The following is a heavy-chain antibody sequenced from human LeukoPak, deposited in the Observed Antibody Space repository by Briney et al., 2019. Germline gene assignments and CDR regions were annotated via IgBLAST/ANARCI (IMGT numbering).Heavy chain of an antibody. Sequence: PSETLSLTCTVSGGSISSSSYYWGWIRQPPGKGLEWIGSIYYSGSTNYNPSLKSRVTISVDTSKNQFSLKLSSVTAADTAVYYCARHARRGPIEYSSSVQPHNWFDPWGQGTLVTVSS. D-gene: IGHD6-6*01. CDR3: ARHARRGPIEYSSSVQPHNWFDP. J-gene: IGHJ5*02. CDR2: IYYSGST. V-gene: IGHV4-39*01. CDR1: GGSISSSSYY.